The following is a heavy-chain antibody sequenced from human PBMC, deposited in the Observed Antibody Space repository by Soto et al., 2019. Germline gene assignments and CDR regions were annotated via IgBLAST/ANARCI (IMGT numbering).Heavy chain of an antibody. CDR2: FDPEDGET. J-gene: IGHJ6*02. D-gene: IGHD5-18*01. CDR3: ATCGYSYGKRCYYYYGMDF. Sequence: GASVKVSCKVSGYTLTELSMHWVRQAPGKGLEWMGGFDPEDGETIYAQKFQGRVTMTEDTSTDTAYMELSSLRSEDTAVYYCATCGYSYGKRCYYYYGMDFWGQGTTVTVSS. CDR1: GYTLTELS. V-gene: IGHV1-24*01.